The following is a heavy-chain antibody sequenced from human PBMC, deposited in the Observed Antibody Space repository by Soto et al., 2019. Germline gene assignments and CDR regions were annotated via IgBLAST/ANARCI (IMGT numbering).Heavy chain of an antibody. CDR1: GFTFSSHA. D-gene: IGHD3-9*01. V-gene: IGHV3-23*01. J-gene: IGHJ3*01. CDR2: ISFNGGSL. Sequence: PGGSLRLSCAASGFTFSSHAMSWVRQAPGKGLEWVSAISFNGGSLYYADSVKGRFTILRDDSKNTLYLQMNGLRAEDTAVYYCAKPLRSFDWDDAFDFWGQGTMVTVSS. CDR3: AKPLRSFDWDDAFDF.